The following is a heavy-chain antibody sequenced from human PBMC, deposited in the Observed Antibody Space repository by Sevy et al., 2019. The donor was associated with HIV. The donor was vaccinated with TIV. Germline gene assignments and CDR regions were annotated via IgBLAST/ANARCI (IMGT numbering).Heavy chain of an antibody. CDR1: GFDFSDYA. CDR2: IRNKEYNGTT. V-gene: IGHV3-49*04. J-gene: IGHJ4*02. CDR3: TRSVTTIY. D-gene: IGHD4-4*01. Sequence: GGSLRLSCTGSGFDFSDYALSWVGQAPGKGLEWVGFIRNKEYNGTTEYAASVKGRFFISRDDSKSVAYLDMNSLKTADTGLYYCTRSVTTIYWGRGTLVTVSS.